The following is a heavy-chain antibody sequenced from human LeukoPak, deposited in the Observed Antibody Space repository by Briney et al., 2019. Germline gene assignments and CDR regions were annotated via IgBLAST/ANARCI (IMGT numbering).Heavy chain of an antibody. CDR3: ARSRYDYIWGIDY. V-gene: IGHV3-21*01. D-gene: IGHD3-16*01. CDR1: GFTFSSYS. J-gene: IGHJ4*02. CDR2: ISSSSSYI. Sequence: GGSLRLSCAASGFTFSSYSMNWVRQAPGKGLEWVSSISSSSSYIYYADSVKGRFTISRDNAKNSLYLQMNSLRDEDTAVFYCARSRYDYIWGIDYWGQGTLVTISS.